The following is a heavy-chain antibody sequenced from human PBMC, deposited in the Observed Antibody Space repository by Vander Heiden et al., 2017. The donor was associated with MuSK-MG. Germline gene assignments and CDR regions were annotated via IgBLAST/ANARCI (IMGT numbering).Heavy chain of an antibody. J-gene: IGHJ4*02. CDR2: IGSSSNYM. Sequence: EVQLVESGGGLVKPGGSLRLSCAASGFTFSTYSMNWVRRAPGKGLEWVSSIGSSSNYMYYADSVKGRFTISRDNANNLLYLQMNSLRADDTAVYYCAKDSLVGAIDYWGQGTLVAVSS. CDR1: GFTFSTYS. CDR3: AKDSLVGAIDY. D-gene: IGHD1-26*01. V-gene: IGHV3-21*01.